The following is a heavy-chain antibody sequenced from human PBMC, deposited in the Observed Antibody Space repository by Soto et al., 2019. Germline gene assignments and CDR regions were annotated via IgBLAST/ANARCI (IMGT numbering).Heavy chain of an antibody. V-gene: IGHV1-18*01. D-gene: IGHD3-22*01. Sequence: ASVKVSCKASGYTFTSYVISWVRQAPGQGLEWMGWISAYNGNTNYAQKLQGRVTMTTDTSTSTAYMELRSLRSDDTAVYYCARDDSSGYYHHFDYWGQGTLVTVSS. J-gene: IGHJ4*02. CDR1: GYTFTSYV. CDR2: ISAYNGNT. CDR3: ARDDSSGYYHHFDY.